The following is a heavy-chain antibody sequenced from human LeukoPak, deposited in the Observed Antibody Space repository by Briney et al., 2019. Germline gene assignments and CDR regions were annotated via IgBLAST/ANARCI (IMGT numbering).Heavy chain of an antibody. Sequence: GGSLRLSCAASGFTFSSYSMNWVRQAPGKGLEWVSYISSSGSTIYYADSVKGRFTISRDNAKNSLYLQMNGLRAEDTAVYYCAGTRNWGYYYYYYMDVWGKGTTVTISS. V-gene: IGHV3-48*04. J-gene: IGHJ6*03. CDR1: GFTFSSYS. D-gene: IGHD3-16*01. CDR3: AGTRNWGYYYYYYMDV. CDR2: ISSSGSTI.